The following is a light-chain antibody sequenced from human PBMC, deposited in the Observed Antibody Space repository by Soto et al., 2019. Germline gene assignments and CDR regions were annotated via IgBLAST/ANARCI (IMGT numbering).Light chain of an antibody. CDR2: DNN. CDR3: AAWDDSLNGYV. Sequence: QSVLTQPPSASGTPGQRVTISCSGGSSNIGSNTVNWHQQLPGTAPKLLIYDNNQRPSGVPDRFSGSKSGTSASLAIGGLQSEDEADYYCAAWDDSLNGYVFGTGTKLNVL. CDR1: SSNIGSNT. V-gene: IGLV1-44*01. J-gene: IGLJ1*01.